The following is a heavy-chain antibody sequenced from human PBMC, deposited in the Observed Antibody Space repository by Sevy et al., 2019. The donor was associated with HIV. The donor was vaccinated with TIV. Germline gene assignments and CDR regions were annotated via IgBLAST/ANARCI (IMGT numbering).Heavy chain of an antibody. CDR1: GGSVSSSSYY. Sequence: SETLSLTCTVSGGSVSSSSYYWTWIRQPPGKGLECIGYISYTGTTNYNPSLKSRVTISVDTSKNQFSLKLSSVTAAVTAMYYCARMGGLTDYGMDVWGQGTTVTVSS. CDR3: ARMGGLTDYGMDV. V-gene: IGHV4-61*01. J-gene: IGHJ6*02. D-gene: IGHD1-26*01. CDR2: ISYTGTT.